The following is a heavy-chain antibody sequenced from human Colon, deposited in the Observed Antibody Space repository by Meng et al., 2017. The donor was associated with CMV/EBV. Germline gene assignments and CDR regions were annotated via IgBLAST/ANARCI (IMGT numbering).Heavy chain of an antibody. D-gene: IGHD2-2*02. CDR2: INSTGEET. CDR3: AKNLFVPPAIMSGFAPNDY. CDR1: GLSFNSYA. V-gene: IGHV3-23*01. J-gene: IGHJ4*02. Sequence: GESLKLSCVFSGLSFNSYALSWVRQAPGKGLEWVATINSTGEETYYADSGKGRCIVARDNAKNTLFLQINGRGAEDTAVYYWAKNLFVPPAIMSGFAPNDYWGQGMLGTVSS.